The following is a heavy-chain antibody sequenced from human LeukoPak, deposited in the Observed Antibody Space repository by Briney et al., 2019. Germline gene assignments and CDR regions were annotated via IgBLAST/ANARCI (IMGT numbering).Heavy chain of an antibody. CDR2: ISWNSGSI. V-gene: IGHV3-9*01. CDR1: GFTFDDYA. Sequence: GGSLRLSCAASGFTFDDYAMHWVRQAPGKGLEWVSGISWNSGSIGYADSVKGRFTISRDNAKNSLYLQMNSLRAEDTALYYCAKDMVFGVVSPFDYWGQGTRVTVSS. J-gene: IGHJ4*02. CDR3: AKDMVFGVVSPFDY. D-gene: IGHD3-3*01.